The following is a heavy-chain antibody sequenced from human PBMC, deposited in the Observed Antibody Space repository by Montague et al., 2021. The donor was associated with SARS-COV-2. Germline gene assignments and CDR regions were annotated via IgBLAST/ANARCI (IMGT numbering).Heavy chain of an antibody. CDR3: TREGYQVLWSDYYYYGMDV. CDR1: GGSFSGYY. CDR2: INHSGST. V-gene: IGHV4-34*01. D-gene: IGHD2-2*01. Sequence: SETLSLTCAVYGGSFSGYYWSWIRQPPGKGLEWIGEINHSGSTNYNPSLKSRVTISVDTSKNQFSLKLSSVTAAGTAVYYCTREGYQVLWSDYYYYGMDVWGQGITVTVSS. J-gene: IGHJ6*02.